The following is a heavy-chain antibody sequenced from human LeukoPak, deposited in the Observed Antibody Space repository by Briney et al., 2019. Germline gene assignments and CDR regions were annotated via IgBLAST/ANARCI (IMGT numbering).Heavy chain of an antibody. D-gene: IGHD5-12*01. V-gene: IGHV3-23*01. Sequence: GGSLRLSCAASGFTFITYAMSWVRQAPGKGLEWVSAISGTGGSTYYADSVRGRFTISRDNSKNTLYLQMNSLRPEDTAVYYCAKSVASDAYWGQGTLVIVSS. J-gene: IGHJ4*02. CDR1: GFTFITYA. CDR2: ISGTGGST. CDR3: AKSVASDAY.